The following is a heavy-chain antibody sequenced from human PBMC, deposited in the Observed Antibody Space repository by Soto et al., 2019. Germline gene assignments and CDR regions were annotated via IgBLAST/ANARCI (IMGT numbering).Heavy chain of an antibody. CDR3: TTDPTYYYDSRGYWGRGNYYYGMDV. CDR2: IIPIFGTT. D-gene: IGHD3-22*01. J-gene: IGHJ6*02. V-gene: IGHV1-69*05. CDR1: GGTFSSYA. Sequence: SVKVSCKASGGTFSSYAISWVRQAPGQGLEWKGGIIPIFGTTNYADSVKGRFTTSRDDSKNTLYLQMNGLKIEDTAVYYCTTDPTYYYDSRGYWGRGNYYYGMDVWGQGTTVTVSS.